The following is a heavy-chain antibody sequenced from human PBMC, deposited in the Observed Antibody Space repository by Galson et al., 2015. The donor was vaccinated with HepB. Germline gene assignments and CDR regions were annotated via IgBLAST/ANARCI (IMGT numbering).Heavy chain of an antibody. Sequence: LSLTCTVSGGSIRSSGYCWGWFRQPPGKGLEWIGYIYYSGSTNYNPSLKSRVTISVDTSKNQFSLKLSSVTAADTAVYYCARQVDLVGATDYWGQGTLVTVSS. CDR1: GGSIRSSGYC. D-gene: IGHD1-26*01. CDR3: ARQVDLVGATDY. CDR2: IYYSGST. V-gene: IGHV4-61*05. J-gene: IGHJ4*02.